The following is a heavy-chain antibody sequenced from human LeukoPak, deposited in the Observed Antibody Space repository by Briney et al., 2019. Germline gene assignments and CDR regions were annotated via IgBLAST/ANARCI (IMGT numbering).Heavy chain of an antibody. CDR3: VSGWYYFHY. CDR2: IKQDGSEK. D-gene: IGHD6-19*01. V-gene: IGHV3-7*03. J-gene: IGHJ4*02. Sequence: GGSLRLSCAASGFTFSSYWMNWVRQAPGKGLEWVANIKQDGSEKYYVDSVKGRFTISRDNTKNSLYLQMNSLRAEDTAVYYCVSGWYYFHYWGQGTLVTVSS. CDR1: GFTFSSYW.